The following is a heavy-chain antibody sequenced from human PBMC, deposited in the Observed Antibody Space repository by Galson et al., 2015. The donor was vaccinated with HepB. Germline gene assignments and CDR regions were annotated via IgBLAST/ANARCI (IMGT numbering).Heavy chain of an antibody. J-gene: IGHJ4*02. CDR2: IKSKTDGGTT. D-gene: IGHD6-19*01. V-gene: IGHV3-15*01. Sequence: CAASGFTFSNAWMSWVRQAPGRGLEWVGRIKSKTDGGTTDYAAPVKGRFTISRDDSKNTLFLQMNSLKTDDTAVYYCTTIRSSDWYYFDYWGQGTLVTVSS. CDR1: GFTFSNAW. CDR3: TTIRSSDWYYFDY.